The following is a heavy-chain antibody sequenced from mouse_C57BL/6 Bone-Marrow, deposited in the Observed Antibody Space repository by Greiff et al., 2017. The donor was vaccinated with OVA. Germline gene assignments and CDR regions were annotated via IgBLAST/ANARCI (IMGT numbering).Heavy chain of an antibody. D-gene: IGHD1-1*01. CDR2: IYPGGGYT. CDR3: ARRDYYGSSLDY. V-gene: IGHV1-63*01. CDR1: GYTFTNYW. Sequence: QVQLQQSGAELVRPGTSVKMSCKASGYTFTNYWIGWAKQRPGHGLEWIGDIYPGGGYTNYNEKFKGKATLTADKSSSTAYMQFSSLTSEDSAIYYCARRDYYGSSLDYWGQGTTLTVSS. J-gene: IGHJ2*01.